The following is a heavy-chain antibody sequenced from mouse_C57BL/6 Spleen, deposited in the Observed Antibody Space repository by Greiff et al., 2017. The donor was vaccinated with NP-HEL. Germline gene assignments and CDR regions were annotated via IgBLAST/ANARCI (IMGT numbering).Heavy chain of an antibody. D-gene: IGHD3-2*02. CDR3: ARDSSGPWFAY. J-gene: IGHJ3*01. CDR1: GYAFSSSW. CDR2: IYPGDGDT. Sequence: QVQLQQSGPELVKPGASGQISCKASGYAFSSSWMNWVKQRPGKGLEWLGRIYPGDGDTNYTGKFKGKATLTADKSSSTAYMQLSSLTSEDSAVYFCARDSSGPWFAYWGQGTLVTVSA. V-gene: IGHV1-82*01.